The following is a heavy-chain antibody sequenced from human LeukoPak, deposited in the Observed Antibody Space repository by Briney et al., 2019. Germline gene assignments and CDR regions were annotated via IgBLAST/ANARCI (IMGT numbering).Heavy chain of an antibody. D-gene: IGHD6-19*01. V-gene: IGHV3-11*05. CDR1: GFTFSDYY. CDR2: ISSTSSYI. Sequence: GGSLRLSCAASGFTFSDYYMSWIRQAPGKGLEWVSFISSTSSYIKDEDSVKGRFTISRDNAKKSLYLQMNSLRAEDTAVYYCARDSSGWSVDYWGEGTLVTVSS. CDR3: ARDSSGWSVDY. J-gene: IGHJ4*02.